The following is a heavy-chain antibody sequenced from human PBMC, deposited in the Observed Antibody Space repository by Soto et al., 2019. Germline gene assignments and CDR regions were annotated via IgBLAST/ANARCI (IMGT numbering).Heavy chain of an antibody. J-gene: IGHJ4*02. CDR1: GGTFSSYA. D-gene: IGHD6-13*01. CDR2: IIPIFGTA. V-gene: IGHV1-69*01. Sequence: QVQLVQSGAEVKKPGSSVKVSCKASGGTFSSYAISWVRQAPGQGLEWMGGIIPIFGTANYAQKVQGRVTITADESTSTAYMELSSLRSEDTAVYSCARDRGQQLEMGGGDYWGQGTLVTVSS. CDR3: ARDRGQQLEMGGGDY.